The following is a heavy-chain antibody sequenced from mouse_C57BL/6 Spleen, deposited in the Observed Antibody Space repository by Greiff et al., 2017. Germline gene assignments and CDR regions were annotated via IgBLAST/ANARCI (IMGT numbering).Heavy chain of an antibody. CDR2: IHPNSGST. D-gene: IGHD3-2*02. CDR1: GYTFTSYW. Sequence: QVQLQQPGAELVKPGASVKLSCKASGYTFTSYWMHWVKQRPGQGLEWIGMIHPNSGSTNYNEKFKSKATLTVDKSSSPAYMQLSSLTSEDSAVYYCARRETAQAVYFDYWGQGTTLTVSS. J-gene: IGHJ2*01. CDR3: ARRETAQAVYFDY. V-gene: IGHV1-64*01.